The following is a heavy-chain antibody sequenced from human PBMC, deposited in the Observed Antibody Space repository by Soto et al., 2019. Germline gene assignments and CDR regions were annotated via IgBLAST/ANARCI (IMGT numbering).Heavy chain of an antibody. D-gene: IGHD3-16*01. V-gene: IGHV3-23*01. J-gene: IGHJ5*02. CDR1: GSPFSSYS. Sequence: GGSLRRPCPSVGSPFSSYSRHWVSQAPGKGLEWVSAISGSGGSTYYADSVKGRFTISRDNSKNTLYLQMNSLRAEDTAVYYCAKQGPLGDWFDPWGQGSWVTV. CDR3: AKQGPLGDWFDP. CDR2: ISGSGGST.